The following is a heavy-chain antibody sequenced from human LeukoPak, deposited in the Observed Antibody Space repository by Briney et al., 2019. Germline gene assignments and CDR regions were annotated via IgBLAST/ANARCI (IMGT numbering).Heavy chain of an antibody. CDR3: AKDDDWGRYKH. D-gene: IGHD3-16*01. J-gene: IGHJ1*01. CDR1: GFTFSSYS. V-gene: IGHV3-23*01. Sequence: GGSLRLSCAASGFTFSSYSMNWVRQAPGKGLEWVSGISPSGGITYYTDSVKGRFTISRDNSKNTQSLQMNSLRAEDTAVYYCAKDDDWGRYKHWGQGTLVTVSS. CDR2: ISPSGGIT.